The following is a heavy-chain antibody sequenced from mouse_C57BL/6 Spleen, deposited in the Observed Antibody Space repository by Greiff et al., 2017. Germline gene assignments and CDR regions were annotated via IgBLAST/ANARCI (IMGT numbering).Heavy chain of an antibody. Sequence: EVKLQESGGGLVQPGGSLSLSCAASGFTFTDYYMSWVRQPPGKALEWLGFIRNKANGYTTEYSASVKGRFTISRDNSQSILYLQMNALGAEDSATYYCARSPLWLRQSRDYWGQGTSVTVSS. CDR1: GFTFTDYY. V-gene: IGHV7-3*01. J-gene: IGHJ4*01. D-gene: IGHD2-2*01. CDR3: ARSPLWLRQSRDY. CDR2: IRNKANGYTT.